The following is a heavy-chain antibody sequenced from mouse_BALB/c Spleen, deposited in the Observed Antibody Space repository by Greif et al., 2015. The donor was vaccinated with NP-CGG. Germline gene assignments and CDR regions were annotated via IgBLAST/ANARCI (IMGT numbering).Heavy chain of an antibody. V-gene: IGHV14-3*02. CDR1: GFNIKDTY. Sequence: EVQLQQSGAELVKPGASVKLSCTASGFNIKDTYMHWVKQRPEQGLEWIGRIDPANGNTKYDPKFQGKATITADTSSNTAYLQLSSLTPEDTAVCYCARGEYGNYGWFAYWGQGTLVTVSA. D-gene: IGHD2-10*02. CDR3: ARGEYGNYGWFAY. J-gene: IGHJ3*01. CDR2: IDPANGNT.